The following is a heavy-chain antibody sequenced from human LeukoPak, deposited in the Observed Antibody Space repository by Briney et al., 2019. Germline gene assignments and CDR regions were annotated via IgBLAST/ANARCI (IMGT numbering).Heavy chain of an antibody. V-gene: IGHV3-23*01. Sequence: PGGSLRLSCAASGFSVSSSYMSWVRQAPGKGLEWVSAISGSGGSTYYADSVKGRFTISRDNSKNTLYLQMNSLRAEDTAVYYCAKDLGITMGNRAHEYWGQGTLVTVSS. J-gene: IGHJ4*02. CDR3: AKDLGITMGNRAHEY. CDR1: GFSVSSSY. CDR2: ISGSGGST. D-gene: IGHD3-10*01.